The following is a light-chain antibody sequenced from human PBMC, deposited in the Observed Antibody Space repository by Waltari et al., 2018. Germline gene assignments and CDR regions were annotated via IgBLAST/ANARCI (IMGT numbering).Light chain of an antibody. J-gene: IGKJ2*01. CDR1: QSVGSN. CDR2: AAS. CDR3: QHYDNWPPSYT. Sequence: TMMTQSPGTLSVSPGQRATLTCRARQSVGSNLAWYQQKPGQAPRLLIYAASTRATGIPTRFAGSASGTEFTLTISSLQSEDFAVYYCQHYDNWPPSYTFGRGTKLEIE. V-gene: IGKV3-15*01.